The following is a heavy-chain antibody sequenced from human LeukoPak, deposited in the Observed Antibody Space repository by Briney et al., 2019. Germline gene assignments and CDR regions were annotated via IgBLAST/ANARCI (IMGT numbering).Heavy chain of an antibody. CDR1: GGSISSGSYY. V-gene: IGHV4-61*02. D-gene: IGHD2-15*01. CDR3: ARDGSRGSGY. J-gene: IGHJ4*02. CDR2: IYTSGST. Sequence: PSETLSLTCTVSGGSISSGSYYWSWIRQPAVKGLEWIGRIYTSGSTNYNPSLKSRVTISVDTSKNQFSLKLSSVTAADTAVYYCARDGSRGSGYWGQGTLVTVSS.